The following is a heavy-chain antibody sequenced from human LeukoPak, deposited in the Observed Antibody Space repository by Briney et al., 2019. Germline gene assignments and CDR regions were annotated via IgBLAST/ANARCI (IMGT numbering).Heavy chain of an antibody. Sequence: GGSLRLSCAASGFTVSSNYMSWVRQAPGKGLEWVSVIYSGGSTYYADPVQGRFTISRDNSMNTLYLQMNSLRAGDTAVYYCTRARVWFGGEGEYYFYYGSQGTLVTVSS. CDR2: IYSGGST. D-gene: IGHD3-10*01. V-gene: IGHV3-66*02. CDR3: TRARVWFGGEGEYYFYY. CDR1: GFTVSSNY. J-gene: IGHJ4*02.